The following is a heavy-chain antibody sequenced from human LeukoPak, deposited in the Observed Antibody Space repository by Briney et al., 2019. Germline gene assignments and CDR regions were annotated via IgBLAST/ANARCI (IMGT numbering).Heavy chain of an antibody. J-gene: IGHJ5*02. CDR1: GGSFSGYY. CDR2: INHSGST. Sequence: SETLSLTCAVYGGSFSGYYWSWIRQPPGKGLEWIGEINHSGSTNYNPSLKSRDTISVHTSKNQFSLKLSSVTAADTAVYYCARGLGYFDWLLSPWRWFDPWGQGTLVTVSS. D-gene: IGHD3-9*01. CDR3: ARGLGYFDWLLSPWRWFDP. V-gene: IGHV4-34*01.